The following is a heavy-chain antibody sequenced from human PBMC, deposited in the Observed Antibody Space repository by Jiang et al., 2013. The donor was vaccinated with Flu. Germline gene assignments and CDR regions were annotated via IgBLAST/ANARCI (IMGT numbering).Heavy chain of an antibody. CDR3: AREDTGDVRWFDP. V-gene: IGHV4-59*01. J-gene: IGHJ5*02. D-gene: IGHD7-27*01. CDR2: IYYSGST. Sequence: LLKPSETLSLTCTVSGGSISSYYWSWIRQPPGKGLEWIGYIYYSGSTNYNPSLKSRVTISVDTSKNQFSLKLSSVTAADTAVYYCAREDTGDVRWFDPWGQGTLVTVSS. CDR1: GGSISSYY.